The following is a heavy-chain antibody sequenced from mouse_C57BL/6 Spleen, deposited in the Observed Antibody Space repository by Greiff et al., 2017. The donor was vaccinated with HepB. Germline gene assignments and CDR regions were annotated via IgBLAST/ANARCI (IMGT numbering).Heavy chain of an antibody. CDR1: GYTFTSYW. V-gene: IGHV1-64*01. Sequence: VQLQQPGAELVKPGASVKLSCKASGYTFTSYWMHWVKQRPGQGLEWIGMIHPNSGSTNYNEKFKSKATLTVDKSSSTAYMQLSSLTSEDSAVYYCARRAYYSNYWYFDVWGTGTTVTVSS. J-gene: IGHJ1*03. D-gene: IGHD2-5*01. CDR3: ARRAYYSNYWYFDV. CDR2: IHPNSGST.